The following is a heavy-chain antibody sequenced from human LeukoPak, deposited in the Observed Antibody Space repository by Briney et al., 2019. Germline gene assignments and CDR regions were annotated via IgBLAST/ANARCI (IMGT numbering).Heavy chain of an antibody. CDR3: ARGWARYYYDSSGYYYHPDFDY. Sequence: ASVKVSCKASGYTFTGYYMHWVRQAPGQGLEWMGWINPNSVGTNYAQKFQGRVTMTRDTSISTAYMELSRLRSDDTAVYYCARGWARYYYDSSGYYYHPDFDYWGQGTLVTVSS. CDR1: GYTFTGYY. V-gene: IGHV1-2*02. J-gene: IGHJ4*02. D-gene: IGHD3-22*01. CDR2: INPNSVGT.